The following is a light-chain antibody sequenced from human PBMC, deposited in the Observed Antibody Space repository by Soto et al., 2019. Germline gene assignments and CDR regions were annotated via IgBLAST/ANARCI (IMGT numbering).Light chain of an antibody. CDR1: RNINGNY. CDR3: QQYSSPWT. Sequence: TLSCRASRNINGNYLGWYQLKRGQAPRLLIYGTSTRATGIPDRFSGSGSGTDFTLTINRLEPEDFAVYYCQQYSSPWTFGQGTKVDIK. CDR2: GTS. V-gene: IGKV3-20*01. J-gene: IGKJ1*01.